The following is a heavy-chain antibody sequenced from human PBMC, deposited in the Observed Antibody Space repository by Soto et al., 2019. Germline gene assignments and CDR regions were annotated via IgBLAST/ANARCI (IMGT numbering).Heavy chain of an antibody. CDR1: GGTFSSYA. CDR2: IIPIFGTA. V-gene: IGHV1-69*13. D-gene: IGHD3-22*01. Sequence: SVKVSCKASGGTFSSYAISLVRQAPGQGLEWMGGIIPIFGTANYAQKFQGRVTITADESTSTAYMELSSLRSEDTAVYYCARDGYYDSSGYYGYWGQGTLVTVSS. CDR3: ARDGYYDSSGYYGY. J-gene: IGHJ4*02.